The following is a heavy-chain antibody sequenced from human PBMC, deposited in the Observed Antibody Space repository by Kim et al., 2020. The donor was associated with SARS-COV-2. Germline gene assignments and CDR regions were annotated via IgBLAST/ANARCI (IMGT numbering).Heavy chain of an antibody. D-gene: IGHD3-3*02. CDR1: GFTFSTYA. V-gene: IGHV3-23*01. CDR3: AKDEGILATTSNLDC. CDR2: ISGRGNSI. Sequence: GGSLRLSCAASGFTFSTYAMTWVRQAPGKGLEWVSGISGRGNSINYADSVKGRFTISRDNSKNTLYLQMNSLRAEDTAIYYCAKDEGILATTSNLDCWGQGTLVTVSS. J-gene: IGHJ4*02.